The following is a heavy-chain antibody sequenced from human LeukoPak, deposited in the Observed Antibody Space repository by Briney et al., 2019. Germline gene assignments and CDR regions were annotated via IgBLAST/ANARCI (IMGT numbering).Heavy chain of an antibody. V-gene: IGHV3-30*02. J-gene: IGHJ4*02. Sequence: GGSLRLSCAASGFMFSEYGMHWVRQAPGKGLEWVAFIRDDGSNKLSADSVKGRFTISRDNSKNTVSLQMNSLRSEDTAIYCCAKDWGARGCCGDYFDYWGQGSLVTVSS. CDR3: AKDWGARGCCGDYFDY. D-gene: IGHD6-19*01. CDR1: GFMFSEYG. CDR2: IRDDGSNK.